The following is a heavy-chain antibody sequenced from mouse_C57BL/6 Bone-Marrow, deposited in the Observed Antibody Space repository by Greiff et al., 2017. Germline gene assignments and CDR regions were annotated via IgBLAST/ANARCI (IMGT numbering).Heavy chain of an antibody. CDR3: APDGYWYFDV. D-gene: IGHD2-3*01. V-gene: IGHV1-19*01. J-gene: IGHJ1*03. Sequence: EVQLQESGPVLVKPGASVKMSCKASGYTFTDYYMNWVKQSHGKSLEWIGVINPYNGGTSYNQKFKGKATLTVDKSSSTAYMELNSLTSEDSAVYYCAPDGYWYFDVWGTGTTVTVSS. CDR1: GYTFTDYY. CDR2: INPYNGGT.